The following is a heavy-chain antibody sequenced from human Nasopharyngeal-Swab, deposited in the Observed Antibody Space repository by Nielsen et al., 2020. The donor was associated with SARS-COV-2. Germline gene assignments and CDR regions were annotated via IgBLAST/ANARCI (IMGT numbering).Heavy chain of an antibody. J-gene: IGHJ4*02. V-gene: IGHV3-48*02. D-gene: IGHD3-10*01. CDR2: ISSSSSSI. CDR3: ARDPAYYFGSGSYYPDY. CDR1: GFTFSSYS. Sequence: GESLKISCAASGFTFSSYSMNWVRQAPWKGLEWVSYISSSSSSIYYADSVKGRFTISRDNAKNSLCLQMDSLRDEDSAVYYCARDPAYYFGSGSYYPDYWGQGTLVTVSS.